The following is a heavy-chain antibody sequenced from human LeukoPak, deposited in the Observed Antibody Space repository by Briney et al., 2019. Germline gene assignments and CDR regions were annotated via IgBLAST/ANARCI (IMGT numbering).Heavy chain of an antibody. CDR3: ARDAILEDSSGYYLSAFDI. V-gene: IGHV4-31*01. CDR2: IYYSGST. J-gene: IGHJ3*02. Sequence: ASQTLSLTCTVSGGSISSGGYYWSWIRQHPGKGLEWIGYIYYSGSTYYNPSLKSPVTISVDTSKNQFSLKLSSVTAADTAVYYCARDAILEDSSGYYLSAFDIWGQGTMVTVSS. CDR1: GGSISSGGYY. D-gene: IGHD3-22*01.